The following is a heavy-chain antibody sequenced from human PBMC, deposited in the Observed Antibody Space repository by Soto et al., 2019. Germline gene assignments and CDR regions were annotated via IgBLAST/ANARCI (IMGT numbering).Heavy chain of an antibody. V-gene: IGHV3-11*06. J-gene: IGHJ4*02. D-gene: IGHD1-1*01. CDR1: GFTFSDYY. CDR3: ARSGDNYNRLDY. Sequence: QVQLVESGGGLVKPGGSLRLSCGGSGFTFSDYYISWIRQPPGQGLEWISYSSNSGTFSRYADSAKGRFSISRDNTKNLLYLQMNSLRAEDTAVYYCARSGDNYNRLDYWGQGTPVTVSS. CDR2: SSNSGTFS.